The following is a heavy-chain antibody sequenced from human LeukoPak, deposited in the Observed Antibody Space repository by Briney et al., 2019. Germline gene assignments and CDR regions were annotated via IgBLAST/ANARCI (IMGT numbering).Heavy chain of an antibody. CDR3: ATAQGNSGSYYDGGYFDY. CDR2: FDPEDGET. Sequence: GASVKVSCKVSGYTLTELSMHWVRQAPGKGLEWMGGFDPEDGETIYAQKFQGRVTMTEDTSTDTAYMELSSLRSEDTAVYYCATAQGNSGSYYDGGYFDYWGQGTLATVSS. CDR1: GYTLTELS. D-gene: IGHD1-26*01. J-gene: IGHJ4*02. V-gene: IGHV1-24*01.